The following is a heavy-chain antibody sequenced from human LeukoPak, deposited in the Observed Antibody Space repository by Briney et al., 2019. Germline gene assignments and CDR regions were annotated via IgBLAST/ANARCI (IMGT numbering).Heavy chain of an antibody. CDR3: ARDYADYVGYFFFDY. V-gene: IGHV3-23*01. CDR2: ISGGGETT. J-gene: IGHJ4*02. CDR1: GFTFSNYG. Sequence: GGSLRLSCAGSGFTFSNYGMSWVRQAPGKGLEWVSSISGGGETTYYADSAKGRFTISRDNSQNTLYLQMNSLRAEDTAVYYCARDYADYVGYFFFDYWGQGTLVTVSS. D-gene: IGHD4-17*01.